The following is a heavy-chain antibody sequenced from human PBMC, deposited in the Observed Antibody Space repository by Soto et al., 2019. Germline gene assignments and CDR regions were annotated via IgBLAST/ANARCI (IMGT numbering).Heavy chain of an antibody. CDR1: GFTFSSYA. D-gene: IGHD2-15*01. CDR2: ISGSGGST. J-gene: IGHJ4*02. Sequence: EVQLLESGGGLVQPGGSLRLSCAASGFTFSSYAMSWVRQAPGKGLEWVSAISGSGGSTYYADSVKGRFTISRDNSKNTLYLQMNSLRAEDTAVYYCAKDLYLQGYCSGCSCFSFDYWGQGTLVTVSS. CDR3: AKDLYLQGYCSGCSCFSFDY. V-gene: IGHV3-23*01.